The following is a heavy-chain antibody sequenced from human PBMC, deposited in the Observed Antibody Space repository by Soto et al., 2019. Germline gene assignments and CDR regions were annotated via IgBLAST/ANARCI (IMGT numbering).Heavy chain of an antibody. CDR3: AKDLETATVTTWYYYYGMDV. J-gene: IGHJ6*02. CDR2: ISGSGGST. D-gene: IGHD4-17*01. Sequence: PGGSLRLSCAASGFTFSSYAMSWVRQAPGKGLEWVSAISGSGGSTYYADSVKGRFTIPRDNSKNTLYLQMNSLRAEDTAVYYCAKDLETATVTTWYYYYGMDVWGQGATVTVSS. CDR1: GFTFSSYA. V-gene: IGHV3-23*01.